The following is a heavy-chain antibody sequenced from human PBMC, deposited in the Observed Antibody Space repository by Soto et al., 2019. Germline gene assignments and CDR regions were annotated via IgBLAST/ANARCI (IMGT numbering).Heavy chain of an antibody. CDR1: GFTFSSYS. CDR2: ISSSSSTI. Sequence: PGVSLRLSCAASGFTFSSYSMNWVRQAPGKGLEWVSYISSSSSTIYYADSVKGRFTISRDNAKNSLYLQMNSLRAEDTAVYYCARDSYDSSGYYSIFDYWGQGTLVTVSS. J-gene: IGHJ4*02. V-gene: IGHV3-48*01. D-gene: IGHD3-22*01. CDR3: ARDSYDSSGYYSIFDY.